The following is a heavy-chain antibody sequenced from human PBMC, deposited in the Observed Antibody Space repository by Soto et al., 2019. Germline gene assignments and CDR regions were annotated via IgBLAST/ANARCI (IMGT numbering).Heavy chain of an antibody. Sequence: GGSLRLSCAASGFTFSSYTLNWVRQAPGKGLEWVSYISSGGSYIYLADSVRGRFTISRDDAKNLLDLHMNSLRAEDTAVYYCAGDQEPYSDILTGSYKGAFDIWGQGPMVTV. D-gene: IGHD3-9*01. CDR2: ISSGGSYI. CDR1: GFTFSSYT. CDR3: AGDQEPYSDILTGSYKGAFDI. J-gene: IGHJ3*02. V-gene: IGHV3-21*06.